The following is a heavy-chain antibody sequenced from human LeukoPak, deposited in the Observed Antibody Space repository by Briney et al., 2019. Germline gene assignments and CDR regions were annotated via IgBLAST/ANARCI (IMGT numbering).Heavy chain of an antibody. D-gene: IGHD6-13*01. CDR2: IYYSGST. CDR1: GGSISSYY. J-gene: IGHJ4*02. CDR3: ARALAAAGPFDY. V-gene: IGHV4-39*07. Sequence: SETLSLTCTVSGGSISSYYWSWIRQPPGKGLEWIGSIYYSGSTYYNPSLKSRVTISVDTSKNQFSLKLSSVTAADTAVYYCARALAAAGPFDYWGQGTLVTVSS.